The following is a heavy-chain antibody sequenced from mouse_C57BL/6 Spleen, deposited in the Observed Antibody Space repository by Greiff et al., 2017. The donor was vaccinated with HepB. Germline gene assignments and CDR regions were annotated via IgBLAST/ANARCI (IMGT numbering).Heavy chain of an antibody. Sequence: QVQLKQPGAELVMPGASVKLSCKASGYTFTSYWMHWVKQRPGQGLEWIGEIDPSDSYTNYNQKFKGKSTLTVDKSSSTAYMQLSSLTSEDSAVYYCARGGGLRWFAYWGQGTLVTVSA. J-gene: IGHJ3*01. CDR1: GYTFTSYW. CDR3: ARGGGLRWFAY. D-gene: IGHD2-4*01. V-gene: IGHV1-69*01. CDR2: IDPSDSYT.